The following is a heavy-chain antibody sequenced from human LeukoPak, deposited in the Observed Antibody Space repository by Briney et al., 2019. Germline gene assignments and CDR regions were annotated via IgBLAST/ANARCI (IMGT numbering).Heavy chain of an antibody. CDR1: GGTFSSYA. CDR3: ARGLAVAEGSGYYYYYMDV. Sequence: ASVKVSCKASGGTFSSYAISWVRQAPGQGLEWMGGIIPIFGTANYAQKFQGRVTITADKSTSTAYMELSSLRSEDTAVYYCARGLAVAEGSGYYYYYMDVWGKGTTVTVSS. J-gene: IGHJ6*03. D-gene: IGHD6-19*01. CDR2: IIPIFGTA. V-gene: IGHV1-69*06.